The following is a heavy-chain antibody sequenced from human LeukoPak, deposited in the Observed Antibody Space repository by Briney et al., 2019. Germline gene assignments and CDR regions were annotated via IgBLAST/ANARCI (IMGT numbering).Heavy chain of an antibody. J-gene: IGHJ4*02. CDR2: ISAYNGNT. CDR3: ARDLLGPASYYDSSGTFDY. V-gene: IGHV1-18*01. Sequence: ASVKVSRRASGYTFTSYGISWVRQAPGQGLEWMGWISAYNGNTNYAQKLQGRVTMTTDTSTSTAYMELRSLRSDDTAVYYCARDLLGPASYYDSSGTFDYWGQGTLVTVSS. CDR1: GYTFTSYG. D-gene: IGHD3-22*01.